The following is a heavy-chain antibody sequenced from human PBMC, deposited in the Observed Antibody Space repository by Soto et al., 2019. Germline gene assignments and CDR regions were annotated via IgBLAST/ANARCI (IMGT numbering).Heavy chain of an antibody. D-gene: IGHD3-9*01. CDR3: AKGGEGFRYSDWLLYSNWFDP. CDR2: ISGSGDST. CDR1: GFTFSSYA. J-gene: IGHJ5*02. V-gene: IGHV3-23*01. Sequence: GGSLRLSCAASGFTFSSYAMSWVRQAPGKGLDWVSAISGSGDSTYYADSVKGWFTISRDNSKNTLYLQRNSLRAEDTAVYYCAKGGEGFRYSDWLLYSNWFDPWGQGTLVTVSS.